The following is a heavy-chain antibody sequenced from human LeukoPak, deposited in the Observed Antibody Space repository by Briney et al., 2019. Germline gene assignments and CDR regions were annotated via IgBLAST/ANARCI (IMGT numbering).Heavy chain of an antibody. D-gene: IGHD2-15*01. CDR2: IGGDGRT. Sequence: GGSLRLSCAASGFTVSTNAMSWVCQAPGRGLEWISGIGGDGRTHYADSVRGRFTISRDNSKNTVHLQMNSLRVDDTAVYYCAKDLSWWAAVDFWGQGILVTVSS. CDR3: AKDLSWWAAVDF. CDR1: GFTVSTNA. J-gene: IGHJ4*02. V-gene: IGHV3-23*01.